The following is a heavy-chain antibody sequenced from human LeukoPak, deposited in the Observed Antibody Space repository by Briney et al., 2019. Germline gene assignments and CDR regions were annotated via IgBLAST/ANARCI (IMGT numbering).Heavy chain of an antibody. D-gene: IGHD3-10*01. CDR3: ARTVGEHGAKYFQH. V-gene: IGHV4-39*01. Sequence: PSETLSLTCTVSGGSISTSRYYWGWIRQPPGKGLEWIGSIFYSGSTYYNPSLKSRITISVDTSKKQFSLKLSSVTAADTAVYYCARTVGEHGAKYFQHWGQGTLVTVSS. CDR1: GGSISTSRYY. J-gene: IGHJ1*01. CDR2: IFYSGST.